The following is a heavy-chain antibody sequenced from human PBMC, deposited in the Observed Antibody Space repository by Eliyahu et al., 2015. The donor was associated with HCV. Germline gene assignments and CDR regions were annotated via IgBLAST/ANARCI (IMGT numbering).Heavy chain of an antibody. J-gene: IGHJ6*02. Sequence: EVQLAESGGGLVQPGGSLXLSXXASGFTFSSSXXXWFRQAPGKGLEWVSGIHPSGSKTDYADSVKGRFTISRDNSENTLYLQMSSLRAEDTAIYYCARRSCTSSSCSYDNYSAMDVWGQGTSVTVSS. CDR1: GFTFSSSX. V-gene: IGHV3-23*04. CDR3: ARRSCTSSSCSYDNYSAMDV. CDR2: IHPSGSKT. D-gene: IGHD2-2*01.